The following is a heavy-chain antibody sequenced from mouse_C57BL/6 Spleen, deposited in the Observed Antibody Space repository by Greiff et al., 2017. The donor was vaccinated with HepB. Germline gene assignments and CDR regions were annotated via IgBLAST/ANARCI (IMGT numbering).Heavy chain of an antibody. CDR2: ISDGGSYT. D-gene: IGHD2-4*01. V-gene: IGHV5-4*01. CDR1: GFTFSSYA. Sequence: EVKLEESGGGLVKPGGSLKLSCAASGFTFSSYAMSWVRQTPEKRLEWVATISDGGSYTYYPDNVKGRFTISRDNAKNNLYLQMSHLKSEDTAMYYCARDRSFYYDYDYWGQGTTLTVSS. CDR3: ARDRSFYYDYDY. J-gene: IGHJ2*01.